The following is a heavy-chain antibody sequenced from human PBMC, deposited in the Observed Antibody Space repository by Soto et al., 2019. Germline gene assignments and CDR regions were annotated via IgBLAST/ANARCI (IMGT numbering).Heavy chain of an antibody. J-gene: IGHJ6*02. Sequence: SGPTLVNPTQTLTLTCTFSGFSLSTTGMSVSWFRQPPGKALEWLAHIDREDDKFYSTSLETRLTISKDTSKNQVVLTMTNMDPVDTATYYCARIRSYDILTGYAHPLYYGMDVWGQGTTVTVSS. D-gene: IGHD3-9*01. V-gene: IGHV2-70*04. CDR3: ARIRSYDILTGYAHPLYYGMDV. CDR2: IDREDDK. CDR1: GFSLSTTGMS.